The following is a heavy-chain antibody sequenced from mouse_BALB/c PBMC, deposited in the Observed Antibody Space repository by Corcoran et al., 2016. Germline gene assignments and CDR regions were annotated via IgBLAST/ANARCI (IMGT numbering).Heavy chain of an antibody. CDR3: ASMVTTYWSFDV. J-gene: IGHJ1*01. V-gene: IGHV14-3*02. CDR1: GFNIKDNY. D-gene: IGHD2-1*01. Sequence: EVQLQQSGAELVKAGASVKLSCTASGFNIKDNYMHWVKQRPEQGLEWIGRIDPANGNTKYDPKFQGKATITADTSSNTAYLQLSSLTSEDTAVYYCASMVTTYWSFDVWGAGTTVTVSS. CDR2: IDPANGNT.